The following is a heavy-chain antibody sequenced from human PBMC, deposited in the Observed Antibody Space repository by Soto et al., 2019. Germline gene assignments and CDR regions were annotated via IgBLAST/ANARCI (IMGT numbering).Heavy chain of an antibody. CDR3: ARGLRMVYATYYYYYMDV. CDR1: GYTFTSYD. J-gene: IGHJ6*03. V-gene: IGHV1-8*01. CDR2: MNPNSGNT. D-gene: IGHD2-8*01. Sequence: ASVKVSCKASGYTFTSYDINLVRQATGQGLEWMGWMNPNSGNTGYAQKFQGRVTMTRNTSISTAYMELSSLRSEDTAVYYCARGLRMVYATYYYYYMDVWGKGTTVTVSS.